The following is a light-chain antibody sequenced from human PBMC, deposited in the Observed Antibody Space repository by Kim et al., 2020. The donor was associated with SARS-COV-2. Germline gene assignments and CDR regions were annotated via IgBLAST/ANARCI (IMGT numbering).Light chain of an antibody. J-gene: IGKJ2*01. Sequence: PGERATLSCRASQSVSKNFLAWYRQRPGQPPSLLIYGASTRATGIPDRISGSGSGTDFTLTITRLEPEDFAVYYCQLYGTPPYTFGQGIKLE. CDR2: GAS. V-gene: IGKV3-20*01. CDR1: QSVSKNF. CDR3: QLYGTPPYT.